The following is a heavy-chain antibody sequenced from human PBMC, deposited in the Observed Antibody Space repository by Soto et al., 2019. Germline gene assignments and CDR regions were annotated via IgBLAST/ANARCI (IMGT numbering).Heavy chain of an antibody. CDR1: GFTVSSYG. D-gene: IGHD3-10*01. CDR2: ISYDGSHK. J-gene: IGHJ6*02. Sequence: PGGSLRLSCAASGFTVSSYGIHWVRQPPGKGLEWVAVISYDGSHKFYADSVKGRFTLSRDVSKGTLYLQMNSLRAEDTAVYYCAIGDYYGSGRQPYYYGMDVWGQGTTVTVSS. CDR3: AIGDYYGSGRQPYYYGMDV. V-gene: IGHV3-30*03.